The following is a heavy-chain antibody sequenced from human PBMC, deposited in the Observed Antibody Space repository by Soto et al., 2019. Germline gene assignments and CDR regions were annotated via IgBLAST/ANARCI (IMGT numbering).Heavy chain of an antibody. Sequence: SATXSLTGTFAVSFIISGDDYLGWIRQPPGKGLDWIGYIYYTGSTYYNPSLKSLLSISVDASKNKISLELTSVTVADTAVYYSERHFDDSSPYYAALGIWGHRTLV. V-gene: IGHV4-30-4*01. CDR2: IYYTGST. CDR1: VSFIISGDDY. J-gene: IGHJ4*01. CDR3: ERHFDDSSPYYAALGI. D-gene: IGHD3-22*01.